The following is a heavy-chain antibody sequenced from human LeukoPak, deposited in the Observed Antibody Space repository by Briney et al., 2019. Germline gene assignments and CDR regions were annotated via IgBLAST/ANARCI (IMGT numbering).Heavy chain of an antibody. CDR3: ARDKMSITMIVVASEYFQH. J-gene: IGHJ1*01. CDR2: INAGNGNT. V-gene: IGHV1-3*01. CDR1: GYTFTSYA. D-gene: IGHD3-22*01. Sequence: ASVKVSCKASGYTFTSYAMHWVRQAPGQRLEWMGWINAGNGNTKYSQKFQGRVTMTTDTSTSTAYMELRSLRSDDTAVYYCARDKMSITMIVVASEYFQHWGQGTLVTVSS.